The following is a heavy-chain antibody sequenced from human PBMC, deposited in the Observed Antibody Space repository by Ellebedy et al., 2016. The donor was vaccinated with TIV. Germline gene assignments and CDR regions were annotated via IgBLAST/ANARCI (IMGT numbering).Heavy chain of an antibody. Sequence: SETLSLTXAVYGGSFSGYYWSWIRQPPGKGLEWIGEINHSGSTNYNPPLKSRVTISVGTSKNQFSLKLSSVTAADTAVYYCARAPVVVAATYFDYWGQGTLVTVSS. D-gene: IGHD2-15*01. CDR2: INHSGST. V-gene: IGHV4-34*01. CDR1: GGSFSGYY. J-gene: IGHJ4*02. CDR3: ARAPVVVAATYFDY.